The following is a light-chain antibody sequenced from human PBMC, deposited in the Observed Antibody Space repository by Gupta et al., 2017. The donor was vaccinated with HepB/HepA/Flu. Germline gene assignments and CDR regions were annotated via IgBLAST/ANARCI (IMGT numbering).Light chain of an antibody. V-gene: IGLV1-40*01. CDR2: VNS. Sequence: QSVLTQPPSVSGAPGHRVTISCTGSSSNIGAGYDVHRYQQLPGKAPKLLIDVNSNRPSGVPDRFSGSKSGTSASLATXGXKAEEEXEYSCQSYDSRLSISVFGRGTKLTVL. CDR3: QSYDSRLSISV. J-gene: IGLJ2*01. CDR1: SSNIGAGYD.